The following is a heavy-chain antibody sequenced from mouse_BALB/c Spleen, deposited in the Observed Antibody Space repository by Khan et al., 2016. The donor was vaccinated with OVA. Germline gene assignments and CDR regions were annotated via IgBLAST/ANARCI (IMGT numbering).Heavy chain of an antibody. CDR1: GYTFTSYW. D-gene: IGHD1-1*01. V-gene: IGHV1S81*02. J-gene: IGHJ2*01. CDR2: TNPTNGRT. CDR3: ARIKKIVATYFDY. Sequence: VQLKQSGAELVKAGASVKMSCKASGYTFTSYWMHWVKQRLGQGLEWFAETNPTNGRTYYNEKFKSKATLTVDKSSSTAYMLLSGPTFEDSAVYYGARIKKIVATYFDYWGQGTTLTVSS.